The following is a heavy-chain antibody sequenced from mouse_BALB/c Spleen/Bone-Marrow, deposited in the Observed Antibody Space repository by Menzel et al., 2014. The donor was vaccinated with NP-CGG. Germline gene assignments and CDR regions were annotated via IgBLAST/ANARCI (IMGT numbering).Heavy chain of an antibody. Sequence: LQLQQSGPELVKPGASVKISCKASGYTFTDYNMHWVKQSHGKSLEWIGYIYPNNGGTGYNQKFKNKATLTEDNSSSTAYMELRSLTSEDSAVYYCARGIITLYYYTMDYWGQGTSVTVSS. CDR1: GYTFTDYN. CDR2: IYPNNGGT. D-gene: IGHD1-2*01. CDR3: ARGIITLYYYTMDY. V-gene: IGHV1S29*02. J-gene: IGHJ4*01.